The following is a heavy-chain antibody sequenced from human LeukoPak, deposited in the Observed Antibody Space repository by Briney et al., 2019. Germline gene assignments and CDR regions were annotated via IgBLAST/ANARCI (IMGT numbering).Heavy chain of an antibody. CDR1: GGSISSGGYS. Sequence: PSETLSLTCAVSGGSISSGGYSWSWIRQPPGKGLEWIGCIYHSGSTYYNPSLKSRVTISVDRSKNQFSLKLSSVTAADTAVYYCATGGGYGEPPYYWGQGTLVTVSS. CDR3: ATGGGYGEPPYY. D-gene: IGHD4-17*01. J-gene: IGHJ4*02. V-gene: IGHV4-30-2*01. CDR2: IYHSGST.